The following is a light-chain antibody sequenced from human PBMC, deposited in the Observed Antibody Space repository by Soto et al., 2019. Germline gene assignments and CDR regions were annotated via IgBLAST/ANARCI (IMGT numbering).Light chain of an antibody. Sequence: QAVLTQPPSVSGAPGQRVTISCAGSSYNIGAGYDVHWYQQLPGAAPKLLIYDNSNRPSGVPDRFSGSKSGTSASLAITGLQAEDEADDYCQSYDTSLSGSGVFGGGTKLTVL. J-gene: IGLJ3*02. CDR3: QSYDTSLSGSGV. CDR1: SYNIGAGYD. V-gene: IGLV1-40*01. CDR2: DNS.